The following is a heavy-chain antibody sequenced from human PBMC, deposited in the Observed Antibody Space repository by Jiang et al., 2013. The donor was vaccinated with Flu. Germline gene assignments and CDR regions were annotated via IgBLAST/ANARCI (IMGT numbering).Heavy chain of an antibody. CDR3: AREYGGSYSDQYYGMDV. Sequence: RLSCATSGFTFSSYWMHWVRQAPGKGLVWVSRINLDGSSISYADSVRGRFTISRDNAKNTLYLQMHSLRAEDTAVYYCAREYGGSYSDQYYGMDVWGQGTTVTVSS. CDR2: INLDGSSI. CDR1: GFTFSSYW. J-gene: IGHJ6*02. D-gene: IGHD1-26*01. V-gene: IGHV3-74*01.